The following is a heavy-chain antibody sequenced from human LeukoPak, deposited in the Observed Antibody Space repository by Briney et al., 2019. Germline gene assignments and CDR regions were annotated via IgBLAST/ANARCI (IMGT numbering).Heavy chain of an antibody. CDR3: ARDMAAAVYYFDY. CDR2: ISSSSSYI. V-gene: IGHV3-21*01. Sequence: GGSLRLSCAASGFTFSSYSMNWVRQAPGKGLEWVSSISSSSSYIYYADSVKGRFTISRDNAQNSLYLQMNSLRAEDTAVHYCARDMAAAVYYFDYWGQGTLVTVSS. CDR1: GFTFSSYS. J-gene: IGHJ4*02. D-gene: IGHD6-13*01.